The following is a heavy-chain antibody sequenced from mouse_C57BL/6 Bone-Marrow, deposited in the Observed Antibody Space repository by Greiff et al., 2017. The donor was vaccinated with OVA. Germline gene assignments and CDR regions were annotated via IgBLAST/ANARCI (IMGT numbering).Heavy chain of an antibody. Sequence: VQLQQPGAELVKPGASVKLSCKASGYTFTSYWMQWVKQRPGQGLEWIGEIDPSDSYTNYNQKFKGMATLTVDTSSSTAYMQLSSLTSEDSAVYYCARPHSFDVWGTGTTVTVSS. CDR2: IDPSDSYT. CDR3: ARPHSFDV. V-gene: IGHV1-50*01. CDR1: GYTFTSYW. J-gene: IGHJ1*03.